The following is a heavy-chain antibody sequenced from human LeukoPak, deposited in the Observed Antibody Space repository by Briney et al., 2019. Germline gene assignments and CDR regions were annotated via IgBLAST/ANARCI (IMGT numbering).Heavy chain of an antibody. J-gene: IGHJ5*02. V-gene: IGHV1-3*04. Sequence: ASVKVSCKASGYTFTSYTIHWVRQAPGQRLEWMGWINTGNGNTEYSQKFQGRVTVTTDTSASTAYMVLSSLRSEHTAVYYCARCGYSDAWSCDHWGQGTLVTVSS. CDR2: INTGNGNT. CDR1: GYTFTSYT. D-gene: IGHD5-18*01. CDR3: ARCGYSDAWSCDH.